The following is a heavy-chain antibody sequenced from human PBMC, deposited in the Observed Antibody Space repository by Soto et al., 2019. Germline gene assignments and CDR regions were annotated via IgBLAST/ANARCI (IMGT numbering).Heavy chain of an antibody. J-gene: IGHJ3*02. CDR1: GYTFTGYY. CDR2: INPNSGGT. Sequence: ASVKVSCKASGYTFTGYYMHWVRQAPGQGLEWMGWINPNSGGTNYAQKFQGRVTMTRDTSISTAYMELSRLRSDDTAVYYCANMLNQGIAVAGTYALGIWGQGTIVTVSS. V-gene: IGHV1-2*02. CDR3: ANMLNQGIAVAGTYALGI. D-gene: IGHD6-19*01.